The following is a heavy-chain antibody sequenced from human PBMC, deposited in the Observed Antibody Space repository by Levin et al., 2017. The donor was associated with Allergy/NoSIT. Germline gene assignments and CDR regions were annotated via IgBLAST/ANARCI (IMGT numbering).Heavy chain of an antibody. CDR2: MSGSGDST. Sequence: SCAASGFAFSSYSMSWVRQAPGKGLEWVSTMSGSGDSTYFSDSVKGRFTISRDNSKNPLPLQMNSLRVEDTAVYYCAKSSGSSWAHFEYWGQGTLVTVSS. D-gene: IGHD6-13*01. V-gene: IGHV3-23*01. CDR1: GFAFSSYS. CDR3: AKSSGSSWAHFEY. J-gene: IGHJ4*02.